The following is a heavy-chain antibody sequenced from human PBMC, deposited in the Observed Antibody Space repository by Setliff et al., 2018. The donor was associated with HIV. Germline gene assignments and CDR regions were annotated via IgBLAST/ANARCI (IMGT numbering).Heavy chain of an antibody. J-gene: IGHJ6*03. CDR1: GGSISSTSYY. D-gene: IGHD5-12*01. CDR3: VNSGYDGDYYYYYMDV. Sequence: SETLSLTCSVSGGSISSTSYYWGWIRQAPAKGLEWIATLYDTGRTYYNPPLKSRVSIFVDTTKNEFSLNLRSVTAADTAVYFCVNSGYDGDYYYYYMDVWGKGTTVTVSS. V-gene: IGHV4-39*01. CDR2: LYDTGRT.